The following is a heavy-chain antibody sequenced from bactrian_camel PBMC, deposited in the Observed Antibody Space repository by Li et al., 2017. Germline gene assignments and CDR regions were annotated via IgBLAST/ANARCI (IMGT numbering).Heavy chain of an antibody. CDR2: IYTGSDSI. CDR3: AAHEDSGLWWELLQDRSYGY. CDR1: GYTYSSYC. D-gene: IGHD7*01. J-gene: IGHJ6*01. Sequence: VQLVESGGGSVQSGGSLRLSCAASGYTYSSYCMAWFRQAPRKEREGVALIYTGSDSIYYADSVKGRFTISRDNVKDTTYLQMNNLKPDDTAVYYCAAHEDSGLWWELLQDRSYGYWGQGTQVTVS. V-gene: IGHV3S1*01.